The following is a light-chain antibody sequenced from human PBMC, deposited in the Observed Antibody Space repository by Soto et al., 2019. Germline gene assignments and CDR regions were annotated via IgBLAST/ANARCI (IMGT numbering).Light chain of an antibody. V-gene: IGKV4-1*01. Sequence: DIVMTQSPDSLAVSLGERATINCKSSQSVLYSPNNKNYLAWFQHKPGQPPRLLIYWASTRESGVPDRFSGSGSGTDFALTISSLQAEDVAVCYCQQYYSVPFTFGPGTKVEIK. J-gene: IGKJ3*01. CDR1: QSVLYSPNNKNY. CDR2: WAS. CDR3: QQYYSVPFT.